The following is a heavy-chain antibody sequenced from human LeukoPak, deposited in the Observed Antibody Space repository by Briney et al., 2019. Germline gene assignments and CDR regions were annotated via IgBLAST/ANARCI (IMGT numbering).Heavy chain of an antibody. D-gene: IGHD5-18*01. J-gene: IGHJ4*02. V-gene: IGHV4-34*01. Sequence: SETLSLTCAVYGGSFSGYYWSWIRQPPGKGLEWIGEINHSGSTNYNPSLRSRVTISVDTSKNLFSLKLSSVTAADTAVYYCARGTQLWLPGLYFDYWSQGNMVTVSS. CDR1: GGSFSGYY. CDR2: INHSGST. CDR3: ARGTQLWLPGLYFDY.